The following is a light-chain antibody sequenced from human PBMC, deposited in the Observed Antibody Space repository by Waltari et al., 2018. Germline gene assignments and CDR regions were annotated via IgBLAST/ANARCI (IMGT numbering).Light chain of an antibody. J-gene: IGKJ5*01. Sequence: DIQMPQSPSTLSASVGDIVTITCRASQSISSWLAWYQQKPGKAPKLLIYDASSLESGVPSRFSGSGSGTEFTLTISSLQPDDFATYYCQQYNSYPITFGQGTRLEIK. CDR1: QSISSW. CDR2: DAS. V-gene: IGKV1-5*01. CDR3: QQYNSYPIT.